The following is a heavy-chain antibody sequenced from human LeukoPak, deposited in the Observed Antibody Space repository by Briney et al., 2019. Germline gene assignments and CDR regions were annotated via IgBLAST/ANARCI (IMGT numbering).Heavy chain of an antibody. V-gene: IGHV3-23*01. CDR1: GFTVSDYA. Sequence: PGGSLRLSCAPSGFTVSDYAMSWVRQAPGKGLEWVSSIGHTLGSTYYTESVKGGFIISRDSSKNTIFLRMNSLRADDTAVYYCAKDPFYYGTGGPTWGQGTLVTVSS. J-gene: IGHJ4*02. CDR3: AKDPFYYGTGGPT. D-gene: IGHD3-10*01. CDR2: IGHTLGST.